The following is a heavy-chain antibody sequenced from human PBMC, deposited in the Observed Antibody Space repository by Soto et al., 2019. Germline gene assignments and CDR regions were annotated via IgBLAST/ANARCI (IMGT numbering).Heavy chain of an antibody. CDR1: GFTFSSYW. D-gene: IGHD3-10*01. V-gene: IGHV3-7*01. CDR3: ARAYGSGSLSGY. Sequence: EVQLVESGGGLVQPEGSLRLSCAASGFTFSSYWMSWVRQAPGKGLEWVANIKQDGSEKYNVDFVKGRFTISRDNAKNSLYLQMNSLRVEDTAVYYCARAYGSGSLSGYWGQGTLVTVSS. J-gene: IGHJ4*02. CDR2: IKQDGSEK.